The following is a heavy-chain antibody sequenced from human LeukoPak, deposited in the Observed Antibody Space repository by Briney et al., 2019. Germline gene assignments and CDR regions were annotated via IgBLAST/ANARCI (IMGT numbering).Heavy chain of an antibody. V-gene: IGHV3-33*01. J-gene: IGHJ4*02. D-gene: IGHD6-13*01. CDR3: ARDSHPYSSSWYQTIDY. Sequence: GRSLRLSCAASGFTFSRYGMHWVRQAPGKGLEWVAVIWYDGSNKYYADSVKGRFTISRDNSKNTLYLQMNSLRAEDTAVYYCARDSHPYSSSWYQTIDYWGQGTLVTVSS. CDR2: IWYDGSNK. CDR1: GFTFSRYG.